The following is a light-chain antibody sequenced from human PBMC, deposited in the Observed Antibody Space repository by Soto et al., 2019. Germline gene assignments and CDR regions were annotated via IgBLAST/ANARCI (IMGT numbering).Light chain of an antibody. CDR3: QQSYRTQGYT. V-gene: IGKV1-39*01. CDR2: AAS. J-gene: IGKJ2*01. CDR1: QSISSY. Sequence: DIQMTQSPSSLSASVGDRVTITCRASQSISSYLNWYQQKPGKAPKLLIYAASSLQSGVPSRFSGSGSGTDFTLTISSLQPEDFATYYCQQSYRTQGYTFGQGTKLEIK.